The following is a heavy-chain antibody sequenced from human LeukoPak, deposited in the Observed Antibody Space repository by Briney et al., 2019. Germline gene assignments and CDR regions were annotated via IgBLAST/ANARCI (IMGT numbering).Heavy chain of an antibody. CDR2: IKSDGRST. V-gene: IGHV3-74*01. Sequence: GGSLRLSCAASGFTFSSYWMHWVRQAPGKGLVWVSRIKSDGRSTSYADSVKGRFTISRDNAKNTLYLHMNSLRAEDTAVYYCARPNAPLGDYYYMDVWGKGTTVTVSS. J-gene: IGHJ6*03. CDR3: ARPNAPLGDYYYMDV. CDR1: GFTFSSYW.